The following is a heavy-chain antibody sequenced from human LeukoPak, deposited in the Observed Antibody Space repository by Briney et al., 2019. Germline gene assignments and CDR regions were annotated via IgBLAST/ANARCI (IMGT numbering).Heavy chain of an antibody. CDR2: IYYSGST. CDR3: ARGDLRILIGY. Sequence: SETLPLNCTVSGGSISSSSYYWGWIRQPPGKGLEWIGSIYYSGSTYYNPSLKSRVTISVDTSKNQFSLKLSSVTAADTAVYYCARGDLRILIGYWGQGTLVTVSS. CDR1: GGSISSSSYY. J-gene: IGHJ4*02. V-gene: IGHV4-39*01. D-gene: IGHD3-3*01.